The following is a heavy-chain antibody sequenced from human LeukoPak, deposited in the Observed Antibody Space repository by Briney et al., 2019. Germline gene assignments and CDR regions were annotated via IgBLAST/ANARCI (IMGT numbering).Heavy chain of an antibody. J-gene: IGHJ6*02. CDR1: GGSFSGYY. CDR2: INHSGST. Sequence: SETLSLTCAVYGGSFSGYYWSWIRQPPGKGLEWIGEINHSGSTNYNPSLKSRVTISVDTSKNQFSLKLSSVTAADTAVYYCASLRRTSHYYYGMDGWGQGTTVTVSS. V-gene: IGHV4-34*01. CDR3: ASLRRTSHYYYGMDG.